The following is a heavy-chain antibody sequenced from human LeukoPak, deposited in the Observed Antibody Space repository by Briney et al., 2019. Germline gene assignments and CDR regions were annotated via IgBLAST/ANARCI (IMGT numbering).Heavy chain of an antibody. D-gene: IGHD3-16*01. Sequence: GESLRLSCAASGFTFSTYGMHWVRQAPGKGLEWVTVIWHDGSHKDYADSVKGRFTISRDNSKNTLYLQMNDLRAEDTAVYFCVRGWGSNVYASAFDVWGQGTMVTVSS. CDR1: GFTFSTYG. CDR2: IWHDGSHK. V-gene: IGHV3-33*01. J-gene: IGHJ3*01. CDR3: VRGWGSNVYASAFDV.